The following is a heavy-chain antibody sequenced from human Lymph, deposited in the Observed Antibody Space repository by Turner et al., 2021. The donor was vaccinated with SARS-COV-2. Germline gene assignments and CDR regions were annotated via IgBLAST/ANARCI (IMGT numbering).Heavy chain of an antibody. CDR1: VGSMNNNY. Sequence: QVQLQKSGPRQVKPVETLSRTCTVSVGSMNNNYWSWIRQPPGKRLEWIGFICYRRSTNSNPSLKSRVTISVDTSENQSSLKLTSVTAADTAIYYCARQTVNNWVDPWGQGTLVTVSS. CDR2: ICYRRST. J-gene: IGHJ5*02. D-gene: IGHD2-21*02. CDR3: ARQTVNNWVDP. V-gene: IGHV4-59*01.